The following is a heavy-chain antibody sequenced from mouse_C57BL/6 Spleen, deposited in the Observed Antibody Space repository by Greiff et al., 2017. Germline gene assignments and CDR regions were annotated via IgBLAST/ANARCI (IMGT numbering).Heavy chain of an antibody. CDR3: ARRGMITSSFAY. CDR1: GYTFTSYW. CDR2: IHPNSGST. D-gene: IGHD2-4*01. Sequence: QVQLQQPGAELVKPGASVKLSCKASGYTFTSYWMHWVKQRPGQGLEWIGMIHPNSGSTNYNEKFKSKATLTVDKSSSTAYMQLSSLTSEDSAVYYCARRGMITSSFAYWGQGTLVTVSA. J-gene: IGHJ3*01. V-gene: IGHV1-64*01.